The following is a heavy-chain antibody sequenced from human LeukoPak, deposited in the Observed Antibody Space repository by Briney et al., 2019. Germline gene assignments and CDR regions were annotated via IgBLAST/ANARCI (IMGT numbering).Heavy chain of an antibody. V-gene: IGHV3-7*03. D-gene: IGHD2-2*01. CDR1: GFTFSTYW. CDR2: IKQDGSEK. CDR3: ARDQTDAIYYYYHGMDV. J-gene: IGHJ6*02. Sequence: GGSLRLSCVASGFTFSTYWMSWVRQAPGKGLEWVANIKQDGSEKYYVDSVKGRFTISRDNAKNSLYLQMNSLRAEDTAVYYCARDQTDAIYYYYHGMDVWGQGTTVTVSS.